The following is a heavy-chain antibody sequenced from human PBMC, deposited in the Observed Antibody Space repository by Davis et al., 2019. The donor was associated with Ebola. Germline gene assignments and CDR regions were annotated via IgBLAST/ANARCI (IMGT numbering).Heavy chain of an antibody. V-gene: IGHV3-11*01. CDR2: ISSSGSTI. D-gene: IGHD3-16*02. CDR1: GFTFTNAW. J-gene: IGHJ4*02. Sequence: GGSLRLSCAGSGFTFTNAWMNWVRQAPGKGLEWVSYISSSGSTIYYADSVKGRFTISRDNAKNSLYLQMNSLRAEDTAVYYCARAPWGSYRSAHFDYWGQGTLVTVSS. CDR3: ARAPWGSYRSAHFDY.